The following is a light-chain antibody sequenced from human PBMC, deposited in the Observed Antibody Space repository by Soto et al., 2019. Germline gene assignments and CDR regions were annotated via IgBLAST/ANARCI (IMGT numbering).Light chain of an antibody. CDR3: MQPLQTLIT. Sequence: EIVLTQSPLSLSVSPGEAASISCRSSESLTHSSGYNYLDWYLLKPGQPPQLLIYLGSNRGSGVPDRFSGSGSGTEDTLTISRVETEDAGIYFCMQPLQTLITFGQGTRLEIQ. V-gene: IGKV2-28*01. J-gene: IGKJ5*01. CDR2: LGS. CDR1: ESLTHSSGYNY.